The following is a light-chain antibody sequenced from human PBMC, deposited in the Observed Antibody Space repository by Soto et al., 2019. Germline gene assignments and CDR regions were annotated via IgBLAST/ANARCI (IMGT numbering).Light chain of an antibody. CDR3: QQYLAWSQT. CDR1: QSISTK. Sequence: DIILTQSSGTLSVSPGESATLSCRASQSISTKLAWYHQRPGQPPRLLIYRASARATGVPDRFTGSGSGTEFTLTISSLQSEDIGVYYCQQYLAWSQTFGQGTKVDIK. CDR2: RAS. J-gene: IGKJ1*01. V-gene: IGKV3-15*01.